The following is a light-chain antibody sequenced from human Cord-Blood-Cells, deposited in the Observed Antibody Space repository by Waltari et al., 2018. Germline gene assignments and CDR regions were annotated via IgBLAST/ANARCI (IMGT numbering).Light chain of an antibody. V-gene: IGKV4-1*01. Sequence: DIVMTQSQDSLAVSLGERATINCNSSQSVLYSSNNKNYLAWYQQKPGQPPKLLIYWASTRESGVPDRFSGSGSGTDFTLTISSLQAEDVAVYYCQQYYSTPFTFGPGTKVDIK. CDR3: QQYYSTPFT. CDR1: QSVLYSSNNKNY. CDR2: WAS. J-gene: IGKJ3*01.